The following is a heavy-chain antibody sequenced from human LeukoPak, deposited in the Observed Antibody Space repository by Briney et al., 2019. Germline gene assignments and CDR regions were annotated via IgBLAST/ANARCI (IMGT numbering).Heavy chain of an antibody. Sequence: PGGSLRLSCAASGFTFSSYAMSWVRQAPGRGLEWVASLRGDGSTFYADSVKGRFTLSRDESRNTVYLQLTYLRVEDTAVYYCAKASWVSSADAVLWGQGTPVTVSS. J-gene: IGHJ4*02. CDR3: AKASWVSSADAVL. CDR1: GFTFSSYA. D-gene: IGHD3-16*01. CDR2: LRGDGST. V-gene: IGHV3-23*01.